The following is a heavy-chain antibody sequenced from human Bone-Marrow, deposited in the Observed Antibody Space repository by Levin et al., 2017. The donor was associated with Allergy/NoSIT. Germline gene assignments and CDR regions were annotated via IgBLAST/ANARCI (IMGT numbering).Heavy chain of an antibody. D-gene: IGHD6-19*01. J-gene: IGHJ5*02. Sequence: SETLSLTCIVSGYSISSAYYWGWIRQPPGKGLEWIGSLSQSGSTYYNPSLKSRVTILVDTSNNQFSLRLSSVTAADTAVYYCARDPAVAGTPTNWFDPWGQGTLVTVSS. CDR1: GYSISSAYY. CDR3: ARDPAVAGTPTNWFDP. CDR2: LSQSGST. V-gene: IGHV4-38-2*02.